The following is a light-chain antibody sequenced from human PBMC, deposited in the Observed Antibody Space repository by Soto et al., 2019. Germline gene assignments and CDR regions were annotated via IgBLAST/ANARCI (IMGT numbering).Light chain of an antibody. CDR1: SSNIGSFYD. CDR3: QSYDNSLSHVV. V-gene: IGLV1-40*01. J-gene: IGLJ2*01. Sequence: QSVLTQPPSVSRAPGQRVTIPCTGSSSNIGSFYDVHWYQQLPGTVPKLLIYGDNNRPSGVPDRFSGSKSGTSASLAITGLQPEDEADYYCQSYDNSLSHVVFGGGTKVTVL. CDR2: GDN.